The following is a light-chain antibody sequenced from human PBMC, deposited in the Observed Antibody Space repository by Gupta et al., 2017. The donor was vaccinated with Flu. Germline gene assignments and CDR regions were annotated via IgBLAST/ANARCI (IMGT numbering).Light chain of an antibody. CDR2: DDD. V-gene: IGLV3-21*01. CDR3: QVWDTSTDHWL. J-gene: IGLJ3*02. Sequence: GGDNIGSETVHWYQQKPGQAPVLVLYDDDFRPSGIPERFSGSNSGNTATLTISRVEAGDEADYDCQVWDTSTDHWLFGGGTILTVL. CDR1: NIGSET.